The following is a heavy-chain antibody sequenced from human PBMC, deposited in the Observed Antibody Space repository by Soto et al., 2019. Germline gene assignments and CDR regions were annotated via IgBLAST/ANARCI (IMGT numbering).Heavy chain of an antibody. J-gene: IGHJ4*02. Sequence: QVQLVQSGAEVKKPGASVKVSCKASGYTFTGYYMHWVRQAPGQGLEWMGWINPNSGGTNYAQKFQGWVTMTRDTSISTAYMELSRLRSDDTAVYYCARDGTRDYGGKPFDYWGQGTLVTVPS. CDR2: INPNSGGT. V-gene: IGHV1-2*04. CDR3: ARDGTRDYGGKPFDY. CDR1: GYTFTGYY. D-gene: IGHD4-17*01.